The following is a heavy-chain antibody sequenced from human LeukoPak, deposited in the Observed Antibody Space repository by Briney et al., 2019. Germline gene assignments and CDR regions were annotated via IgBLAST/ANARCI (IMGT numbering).Heavy chain of an antibody. V-gene: IGHV3-64*04. J-gene: IGHJ4*02. CDR1: GFTFSNSA. CDR2: MSGDATSA. D-gene: IGHD5-18*01. CDR3: ARRMARGYSYGPPDY. Sequence: GGSLRLSCAASGFTFSNSAMHWVRQAPGKGLEWVSTMSGDATSAYYADSVKGRFTISRDNSKNTLYLQMNSLRAEDTAVYYCARRMARGYSYGPPDYWGQGTLVTVSS.